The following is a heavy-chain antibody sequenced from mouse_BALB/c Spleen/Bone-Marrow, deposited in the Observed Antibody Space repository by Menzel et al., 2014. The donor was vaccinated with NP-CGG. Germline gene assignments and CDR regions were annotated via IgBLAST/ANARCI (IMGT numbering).Heavy chain of an antibody. Sequence: EVQGVESGGGLVQPGGSRKLSCAASGFTFSYFGMHWVRQAPEKGLEWVAFISSGSSAIYYADTVKGRFTIPRDNPKNTLFLQMTSLRSEDTAMYYCARGNVNLLFDYWGQGTSPTASS. J-gene: IGHJ2*02. CDR2: ISSGSSAI. CDR1: GFTFSYFG. D-gene: IGHD2-1*01. V-gene: IGHV5-17*02. CDR3: ARGNVNLLFDY.